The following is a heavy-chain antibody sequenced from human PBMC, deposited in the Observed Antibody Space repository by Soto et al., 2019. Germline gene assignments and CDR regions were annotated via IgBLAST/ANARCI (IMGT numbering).Heavy chain of an antibody. CDR1: GGSISSGYYY. D-gene: IGHD1-26*01. Sequence: SETLSLTCTVPGGSISSGYYYWSWIRQPPGKGLEWIGYIYYSGSTYYNPSLKSRVTISVDTSKNQFSMKLSSVTAADTAVYYCARLLNWFDQWVQGTMFTVSS. J-gene: IGHJ5*01. CDR3: ARLLNWFDQ. V-gene: IGHV4-30-4*01. CDR2: IYYSGST.